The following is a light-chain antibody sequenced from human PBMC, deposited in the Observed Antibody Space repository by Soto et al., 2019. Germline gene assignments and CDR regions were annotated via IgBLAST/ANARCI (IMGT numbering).Light chain of an antibody. J-gene: IGKJ4*01. Sequence: EIVLTPSPGTLSLSPGERATLSCRASQSVTSSYLAWYQQKPGQAPRLLINGASSRATGIPDRFSGSGSGTDFTLTISRLEPEDFAVYFCQQYGSSSPTFGGGTKVDIK. V-gene: IGKV3-20*01. CDR3: QQYGSSSPT. CDR1: QSVTSSY. CDR2: GAS.